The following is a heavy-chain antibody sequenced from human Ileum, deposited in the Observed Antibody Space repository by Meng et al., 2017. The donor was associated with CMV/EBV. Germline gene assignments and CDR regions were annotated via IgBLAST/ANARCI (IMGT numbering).Heavy chain of an antibody. CDR3: ARDSSGYDY. D-gene: IGHD6-19*01. CDR2: IKEDGSDK. V-gene: IGHV3-7*01. CDR1: EFSLNKYW. J-gene: IGHJ4*02. Sequence: GESLKISCEGSEFSLNKYWMHWVRQAPGKGLEWVANIKEDGSDKYYMDSVKGRFTISKDNAKNSLYLQMNSLRVEDTAVYYCARDSSGYDYWGQGALVTVSS.